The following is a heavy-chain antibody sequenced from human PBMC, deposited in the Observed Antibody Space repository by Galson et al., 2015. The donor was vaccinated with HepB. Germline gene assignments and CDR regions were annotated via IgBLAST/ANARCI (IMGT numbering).Heavy chain of an antibody. CDR1: GFTFSSYW. J-gene: IGHJ4*02. CDR3: ARGGRLWSGYYTRPSDY. CDR2: IKQDGSEK. V-gene: IGHV3-7*03. Sequence: SLRLSCAASGFTFSSYWMSWVRQAPGKGLEWVANIKQDGSEKYYVDSVKGRFTISRDNAKNSLYLQMNSLRAEDTAVYYCARGGRLWSGYYTRPSDYWGQGTLVTVSS. D-gene: IGHD3-3*01.